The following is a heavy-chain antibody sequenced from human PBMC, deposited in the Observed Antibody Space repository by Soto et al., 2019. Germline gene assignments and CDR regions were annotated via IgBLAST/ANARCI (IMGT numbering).Heavy chain of an antibody. CDR2: IWYDGSNK. D-gene: IGHD3-9*01. CDR1: GFTFSSYG. CDR3: AGGQLRYFDWLLYYYYYGMDV. J-gene: IGHJ6*01. V-gene: IGHV3-33*01. Sequence: QVQLVESGGGVVQPGRSLRLSCAASGFTFSSYGMHWVRQAPGKGLEWVAVIWYDGSNKYYADSVKGRFTISRDNSKNTLYLQMNSLRAEDTAVYYCAGGQLRYFDWLLYYYYYGMDVW.